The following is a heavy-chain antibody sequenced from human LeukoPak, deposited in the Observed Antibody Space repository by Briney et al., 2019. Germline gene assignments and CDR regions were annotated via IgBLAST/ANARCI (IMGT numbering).Heavy chain of an antibody. J-gene: IGHJ4*02. Sequence: GASVKVSCKASGYTFTSYGISWGRQAPGQGNEWMGWISAYNGNRNNAQKFQGRVTMTTDTSTPTAFMELRSLRSDERAVYYCARGPGTVVTRGDYWGQGTLVTVSS. V-gene: IGHV1-18*01. CDR2: ISAYNGNR. CDR3: ARGPGTVVTRGDY. D-gene: IGHD6-13*01. CDR1: GYTFTSYG.